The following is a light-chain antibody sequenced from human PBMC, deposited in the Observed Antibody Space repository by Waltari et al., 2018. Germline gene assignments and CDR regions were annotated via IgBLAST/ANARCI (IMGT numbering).Light chain of an antibody. V-gene: IGLV2-8*01. CDR1: SRDVGGYTY. Sequence: QSALPQPPSASGSPGQSVTISCPGTSRDVGGYTYVSWYQQHPGKAPKLMIYEVSKRPSGVPDRFSGSKSGNTASLTVSGLQAEDEADYYCSSYAGSNNFVVFGGGTKLTVL. CDR3: SSYAGSNNFVV. J-gene: IGLJ2*01. CDR2: EVS.